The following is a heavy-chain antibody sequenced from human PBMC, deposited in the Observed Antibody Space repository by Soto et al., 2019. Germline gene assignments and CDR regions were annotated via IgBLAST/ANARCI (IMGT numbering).Heavy chain of an antibody. Sequence: GGSLRLSCAASGFTFSSYAMSWVRQAPGKGLEWVSTISGSGGSTYYADSVKGRFTISRDNSKNTLYLQMNSLRAEDTAVYYCAKSGDKGWAFYNYYMDVWGKGTTVTVSS. J-gene: IGHJ6*03. CDR1: GFTFSSYA. CDR3: AKSGDKGWAFYNYYMDV. D-gene: IGHD1-26*01. CDR2: ISGSGGST. V-gene: IGHV3-23*01.